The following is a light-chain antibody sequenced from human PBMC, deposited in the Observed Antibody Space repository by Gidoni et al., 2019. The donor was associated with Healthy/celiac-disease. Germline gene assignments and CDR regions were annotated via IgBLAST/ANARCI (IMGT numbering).Light chain of an antibody. V-gene: IGKV3-20*01. J-gene: IGKJ4*01. CDR3: QQYGSSPKLT. CDR1: QSVSSSY. Sequence: EIVLTQSPGTLPLSPGETASLSCSASQSVSSSYLDWYQQKPGQAPRLLIYGASSRATGIPARFSGSGSGTDFTLTISRLEPEDFAVYYCQQYGSSPKLTFGGGTKVEIK. CDR2: GAS.